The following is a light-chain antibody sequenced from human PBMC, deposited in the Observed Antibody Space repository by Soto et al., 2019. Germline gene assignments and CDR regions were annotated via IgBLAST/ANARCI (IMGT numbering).Light chain of an antibody. CDR3: QQYNSYLWT. CDR1: QSISSW. V-gene: IGKV1-5*01. J-gene: IGKJ1*01. CDR2: DAS. Sequence: DILLIQSASASSASVGDRVTITCRASQSISSWLAWYQQKPGKAPKLLIYDASSLESGVPSRFSGSGSGTEFTLTISSLQPDDFATYYCQQYNSYLWTFGQGTKVDSK.